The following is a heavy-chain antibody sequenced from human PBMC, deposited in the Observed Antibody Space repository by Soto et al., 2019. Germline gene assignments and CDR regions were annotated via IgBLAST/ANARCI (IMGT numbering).Heavy chain of an antibody. CDR2: ISTSSIEI. J-gene: IGHJ3*01. CDR1: GFTFIGYN. V-gene: IGHV3-21*06. CDR3: ATIGDHDGFDA. Sequence: EVQLVESGGGLVMPEESLRLSCAASGFTFIGYNMKWVRQAPGKGLEWVASISTSSIEIFYSDLVRGRFTIFRDNARNSLYLQMNSLRAEDTAVYYCATIGDHDGFDAWGQGTTVTVSS. D-gene: IGHD4-17*01.